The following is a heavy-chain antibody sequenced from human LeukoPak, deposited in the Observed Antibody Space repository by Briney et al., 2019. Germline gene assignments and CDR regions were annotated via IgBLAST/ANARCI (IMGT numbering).Heavy chain of an antibody. D-gene: IGHD1-1*01. J-gene: IGHJ4*02. V-gene: IGHV3-30*18. Sequence: GGSLRLSCAASGFTFSTYGMHWVRQAPGKGLVWVAAISHDGTNKHYADSVKGRFTISRDNSKNTLYLQMNSLRAEDTALYYCAETGPTDFWGQGTLVTVSS. CDR3: AETGPTDF. CDR1: GFTFSTYG. CDR2: ISHDGTNK.